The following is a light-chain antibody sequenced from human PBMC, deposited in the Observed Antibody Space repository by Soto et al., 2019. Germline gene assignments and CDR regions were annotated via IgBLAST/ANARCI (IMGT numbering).Light chain of an antibody. V-gene: IGLV2-14*01. CDR3: NSYASSSTLV. CDR2: EVS. J-gene: IGLJ3*02. CDR1: SSDVGNYNF. Sequence: QSALTQPASVSGSPGQSITISCTGTSSDVGNYNFVSWYQHHPGKVPKLLIYEVSSRPSGISNRFSGSKSGNTAYLAISGLPADDEADYYCNSYASSSTLVFGGGTKLTVL.